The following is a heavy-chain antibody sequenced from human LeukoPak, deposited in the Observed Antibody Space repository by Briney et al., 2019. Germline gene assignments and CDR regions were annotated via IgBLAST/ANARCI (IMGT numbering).Heavy chain of an antibody. Sequence: ASVKVSCMASGYTFTGYYMHWVRQAPGQGLEWMGWINPNSGGTNYAQKFQGRVTMTRDTSISTAYMELSRLRSNDTAVYYCARVPRRVVVPAAILFDPWGQGTLVTVSS. V-gene: IGHV1-2*02. CDR3: ARVPRRVVVPAAILFDP. J-gene: IGHJ5*02. CDR1: GYTFTGYY. CDR2: INPNSGGT. D-gene: IGHD2-2*02.